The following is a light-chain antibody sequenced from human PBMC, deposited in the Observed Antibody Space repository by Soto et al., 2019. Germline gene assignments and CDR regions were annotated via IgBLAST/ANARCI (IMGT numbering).Light chain of an antibody. CDR2: DAS. J-gene: IGKJ2*01. Sequence: IVLTQSPVTLSLSPGERATLSCRASQHISTFLAWYQHKVGQAPRLLISDASKRATGTPARFSGSGSGTDFTLTISSLEPDDFAVYYCQQRSYGYTFGQGTKLEI. CDR3: QQRSYGYT. V-gene: IGKV3-11*01. CDR1: QHISTF.